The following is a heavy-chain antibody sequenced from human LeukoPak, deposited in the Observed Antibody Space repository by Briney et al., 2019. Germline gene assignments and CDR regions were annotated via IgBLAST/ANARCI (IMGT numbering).Heavy chain of an antibody. Sequence: GGSLRLSCAASGFTFSSYDMHWVRQATGKGLEWVSAIGTAGDTYYPDSVKGRFTISRDNSKNTLYLQMNSLRAEDTAVYYCAKGSSSSWNYYFDYWGQGTLVTVSS. CDR1: GFTFSSYD. V-gene: IGHV3-13*01. D-gene: IGHD6-13*01. CDR2: IGTAGDT. J-gene: IGHJ4*02. CDR3: AKGSSSSWNYYFDY.